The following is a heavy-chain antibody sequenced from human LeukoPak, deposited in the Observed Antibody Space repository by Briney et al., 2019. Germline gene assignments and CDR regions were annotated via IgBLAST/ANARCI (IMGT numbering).Heavy chain of an antibody. CDR3: ARDVGGYAFDY. V-gene: IGHV3-30*04. Sequence: GGSLRLSCVASGFTFSSYTLHWVRQAPGKGPEWVAVMSYDGSHKFHADSVKGRFTISRDNSKNTLYLQMNSLRAEDTAIYFCARDVGGYAFDYWGQGTLVTVSS. CDR2: MSYDGSHK. D-gene: IGHD5-12*01. CDR1: GFTFSSYT. J-gene: IGHJ4*02.